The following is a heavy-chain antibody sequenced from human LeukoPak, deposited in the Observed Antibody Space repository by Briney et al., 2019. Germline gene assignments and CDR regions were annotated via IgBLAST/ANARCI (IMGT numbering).Heavy chain of an antibody. CDR1: GGSFSGYY. CDR2: INHSGST. V-gene: IGHV4-34*01. J-gene: IGHJ5*02. Sequence: PSETLSLTCAVYGGSFSGYYWSWIRQPPGKGLEWIGEINHSGSTNYNPSLKSRVTISVDTSKNQFSLKLSSVTAADTAVYYCARGLPRDGAVPNSRNWFDPWGQGTLVTVSS. CDR3: ARGLPRDGAVPNSRNWFDP. D-gene: IGHD5-24*01.